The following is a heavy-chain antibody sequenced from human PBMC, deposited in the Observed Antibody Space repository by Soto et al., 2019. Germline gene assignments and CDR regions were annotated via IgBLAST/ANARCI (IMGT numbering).Heavy chain of an antibody. D-gene: IGHD2-2*01. CDR1: GFTFSDYY. J-gene: IGHJ4*02. V-gene: IGHV3-11*06. Sequence: LRLSCAASGFTFSDYYMSWIRQAPGKGLEWVSYISSSSSYTNYADSVKGRFTISRDNAKNSLYLQMNSLRAEDTAVYYCARERATSINYFDYWGQGTLVTVSS. CDR3: ARERATSINYFDY. CDR2: ISSSSSYT.